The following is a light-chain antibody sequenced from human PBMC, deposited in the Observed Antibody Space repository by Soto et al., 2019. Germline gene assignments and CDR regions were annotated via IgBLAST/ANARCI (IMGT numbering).Light chain of an antibody. CDR1: QSVSKNF. J-gene: IGKJ4*01. CDR2: GAS. V-gene: IGKV3-20*01. Sequence: EIVLTQSPGTLSLSAGERATLSCRASQSVSKNFLAWYQQKPGQAPRLLINGASSRATGIPDRFSGSGSGTDFSLTIDRLEPEDFAVYFCQQYDSSPPTFGGGTKVAIK. CDR3: QQYDSSPPT.